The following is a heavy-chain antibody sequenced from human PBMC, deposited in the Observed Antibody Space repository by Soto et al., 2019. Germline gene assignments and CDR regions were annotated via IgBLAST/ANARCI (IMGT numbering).Heavy chain of an antibody. J-gene: IGHJ4*02. D-gene: IGHD3-9*01. CDR1: VFTFSSYS. CDR3: AREHYDILTGYYPFDY. CDR2: ISSSSSYI. Sequence: GALRDSCPASVFTFSSYSMNWVRQGPGKGLEWVSSISSSSSYIYYADSVKGRFTISRDNAKNSLYLQMNSLRAEDTAVYYCAREHYDILTGYYPFDYWGQGTLVTVSS. V-gene: IGHV3-21*01.